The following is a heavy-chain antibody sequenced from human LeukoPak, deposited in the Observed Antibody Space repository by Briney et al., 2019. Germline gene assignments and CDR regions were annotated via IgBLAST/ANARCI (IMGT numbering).Heavy chain of an antibody. CDR1: GGTFTSYA. J-gene: IGHJ4*02. CDR2: IIPIFGTA. D-gene: IGHD6-13*01. V-gene: IGHV1-69*13. Sequence: ASGKVCCKASGGTFTSYAISWVRQAPGQGLEWMGGIIPIFGTANYAQKFQGRVTITADESTSTAYMELSSLRSEDTAVYYCARGGYSSTQLEEYDYWGQGTLVTVSS. CDR3: ARGGYSSTQLEEYDY.